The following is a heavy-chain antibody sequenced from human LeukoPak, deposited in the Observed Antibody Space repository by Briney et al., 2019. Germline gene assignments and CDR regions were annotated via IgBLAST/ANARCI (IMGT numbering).Heavy chain of an antibody. V-gene: IGHV4-34*01. D-gene: IGHD3-10*01. CDR2: INHSGST. CDR1: GGSFSGYY. Sequence: SETLSLTCAVYGGSFSGYYWSWIRQPPGKGLEWIGEINHSGSTNYNPSLKSRVTISVDTSKNQFSLKLCSVTAADTAVYYCARARIYYGSGSYFEPWGQGTLVTVSS. J-gene: IGHJ5*02. CDR3: ARARIYYGSGSYFEP.